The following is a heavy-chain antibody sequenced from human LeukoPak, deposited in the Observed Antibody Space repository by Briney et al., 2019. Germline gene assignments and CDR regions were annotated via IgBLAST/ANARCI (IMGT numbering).Heavy chain of an antibody. V-gene: IGHV4-59*01. CDR3: ARVVRQWLVSFYYMDV. CDR1: GGSISSYY. Sequence: PSETLSLTCTVSGGSISSYYWSWIRQPPGKGLEWIGYIYYSGSTNYNPSLKSRVTISVDTSKNQFSLKLGSVTAADTAVYYCARVVRQWLVSFYYMDVWGKGTTVTVSS. J-gene: IGHJ6*03. D-gene: IGHD6-19*01. CDR2: IYYSGST.